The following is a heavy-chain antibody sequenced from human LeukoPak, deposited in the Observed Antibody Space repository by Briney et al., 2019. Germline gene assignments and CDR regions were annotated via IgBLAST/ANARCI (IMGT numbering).Heavy chain of an antibody. CDR3: ARSLAGYYLRPLDQ. Sequence: ASVKVSCKASRYTXTGYYIXWVXXAPGQXXXXMGXINPNSGATNYAXNLQGTVTMTRDTAISTAYMELSSLRHDDTAVYYCARSLAGYYLRPLDQWGQGTLVTVSS. CDR1: RYTXTGYY. V-gene: IGHV1-2*02. CDR2: INPNSGAT. D-gene: IGHD3-9*01. J-gene: IGHJ4*02.